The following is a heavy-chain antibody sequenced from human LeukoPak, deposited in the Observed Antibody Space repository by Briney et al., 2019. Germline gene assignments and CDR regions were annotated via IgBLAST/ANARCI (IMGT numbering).Heavy chain of an antibody. Sequence: PGGSLRLSCAASGFTFSSYAMHWVRQAPGKGLEWVAVISYDGSNKYYADSVKGRFTISRDNSKNTLYLQMNSLRAEDTAVYYCAKDQGGSWGQGTLVTVS. CDR2: ISYDGSNK. J-gene: IGHJ5*02. D-gene: IGHD1-26*01. CDR1: GFTFSSYA. CDR3: AKDQGGS. V-gene: IGHV3-30*04.